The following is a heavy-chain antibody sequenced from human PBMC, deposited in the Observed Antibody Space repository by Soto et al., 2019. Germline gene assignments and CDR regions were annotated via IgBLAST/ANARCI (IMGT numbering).Heavy chain of an antibody. CDR2: IYSGGNT. J-gene: IGHJ1*01. Sequence: GGSLRLSCAASGFTVSNNYMSWVRQAPGKGLEWVSVIYSGGNTFYADSVKDRFTISRDDSKNTLYLQMNSLRAEDTAVYYCARAPHTSGWWGYFQHWGQGTLVTVSS. CDR3: ARAPHTSGWWGYFQH. V-gene: IGHV3-66*01. D-gene: IGHD6-19*01. CDR1: GFTVSNNY.